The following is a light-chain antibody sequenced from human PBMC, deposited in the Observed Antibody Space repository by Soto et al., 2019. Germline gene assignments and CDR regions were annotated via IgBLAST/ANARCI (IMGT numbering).Light chain of an antibody. CDR3: QHYGSSPYT. J-gene: IGKJ2*01. V-gene: IGKV3-20*01. CDR2: AAS. CDR1: QSFSTSY. Sequence: EIVLTQSPDTLSLSPGERATFSCRASQSFSTSYLAWYQQKRGQAPRLLIYAASSRATGIPDRFSGSGSGTDFTLTISRLEPEDFAVYYCQHYGSSPYTFGQGTKLEIK.